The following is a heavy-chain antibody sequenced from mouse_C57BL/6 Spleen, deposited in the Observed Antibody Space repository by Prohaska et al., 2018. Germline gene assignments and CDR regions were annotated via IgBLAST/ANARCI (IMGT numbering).Heavy chain of an antibody. CDR3: AVLLRYYFDV. J-gene: IGHJ1*03. CDR2: INPNNGGT. D-gene: IGHD1-1*01. Sequence: PGASVKMSCKASGYTFTDYNMHWVKQSHGKSLEWIGYINPNNGGTSYNQKFKGKATLTVNKSSSTAYMELRSLASEDSAVYYCAVLLRYYFDVWGTGTAVTVSS. V-gene: IGHV1-22*01. CDR1: GYTFTDYN.